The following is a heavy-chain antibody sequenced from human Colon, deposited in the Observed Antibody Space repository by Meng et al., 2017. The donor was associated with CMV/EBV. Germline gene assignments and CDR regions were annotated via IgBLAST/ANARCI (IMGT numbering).Heavy chain of an antibody. J-gene: IGHJ4*02. CDR1: GFTFSTYG. CDR2: ISTSGGST. V-gene: IGHV3-23*01. Sequence: GESLKISCAGSGFTFSTYGMTWVRQAPGKGLDLVSAISTSGGSTDYADSVKGRFTISRDNSENMLYLQLNSLRVEDTAVYYCARGTASIDYWGQGTLVTVSS. D-gene: IGHD6-25*01. CDR3: ARGTASIDY.